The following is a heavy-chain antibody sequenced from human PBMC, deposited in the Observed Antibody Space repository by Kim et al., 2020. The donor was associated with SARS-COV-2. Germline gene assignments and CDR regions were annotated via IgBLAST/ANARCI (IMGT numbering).Heavy chain of an antibody. D-gene: IGHD6-19*01. CDR3: AKRDSTGSYYFDY. J-gene: IGHJ4*02. Sequence: YADSVKGRFTISRDNSKKTLYLQMNSLRAEDTAVYYCAKRDSTGSYYFDYWGQGTLVTVSS. V-gene: IGHV3-23*01.